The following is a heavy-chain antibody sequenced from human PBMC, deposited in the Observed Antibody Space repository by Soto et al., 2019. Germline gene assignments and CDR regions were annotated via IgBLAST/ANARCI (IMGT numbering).Heavy chain of an antibody. D-gene: IGHD2-2*01. J-gene: IGHJ4*02. CDR1: GFTVSSNY. CDR3: ARESTEAFDY. V-gene: IGHV3-53*01. CDR2: IYGGGST. Sequence: EVQLVESGGGLIQPGGSLRLSCAASGFTVSSNYMNWVRQAPGKGLEWVSVIYGGGSTYYADSVKGRFTISIDNSKNTLYLQMNSLRAEDTAVYYCARESTEAFDYWGQGTLVTVSS.